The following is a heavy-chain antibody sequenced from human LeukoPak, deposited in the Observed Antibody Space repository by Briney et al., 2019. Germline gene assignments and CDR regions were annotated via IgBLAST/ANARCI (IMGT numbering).Heavy chain of an antibody. V-gene: IGHV3-23*01. CDR2: ISGSGGST. D-gene: IGHD2-15*01. J-gene: IGHJ6*02. CDR1: GFTFSSYA. Sequence: GGSLRLSCAASGFTFSSYAMSWVRQAPGKGLEWVSAISGSGGSTYYADSVKGRFTISRDNATNSLYLQMNSLRAEDTAVYYCTRHSDKYCSGSNCYVYNFYGLDAWGQGTTVTVSS. CDR3: TRHSDKYCSGSNCYVYNFYGLDA.